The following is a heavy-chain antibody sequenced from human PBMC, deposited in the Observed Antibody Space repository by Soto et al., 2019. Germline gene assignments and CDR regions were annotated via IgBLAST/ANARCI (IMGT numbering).Heavy chain of an antibody. J-gene: IGHJ4*02. CDR3: ARHGPFYYSWSGPSALDH. D-gene: IGHD3-3*01. CDR1: DDSISSSSYY. CDR2: VYYSGSA. Sequence: QLQLQESGPGLVKPLETLSLTCTVSDDSISSSSYYWGWIRQPPGKGLEWIASVYYSGSAYYNPSPRIRRAISVDTSKKQLFRTLRSVTAADTAAYYCARHGPFYYSWSGPSALDHLGQGTQVLVSS. V-gene: IGHV4-39*01.